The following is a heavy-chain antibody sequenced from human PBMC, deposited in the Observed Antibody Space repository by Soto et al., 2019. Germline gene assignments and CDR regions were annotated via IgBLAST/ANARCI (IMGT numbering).Heavy chain of an antibody. CDR3: ARDPRGYCSGGSCYSYWFDP. CDR2: ISYDGSNK. V-gene: IGHV3-30-3*01. J-gene: IGHJ5*02. Sequence: GGSLRLSCAASGFTFSSYAMHWVRKAPGKGLEWVAVISYDGSNKYYADSVKGRFTISRDNSKNTLYLQMNSLRAEDTAVYYCARDPRGYCSGGSCYSYWFDPWGQGTLVTVSS. D-gene: IGHD2-15*01. CDR1: GFTFSSYA.